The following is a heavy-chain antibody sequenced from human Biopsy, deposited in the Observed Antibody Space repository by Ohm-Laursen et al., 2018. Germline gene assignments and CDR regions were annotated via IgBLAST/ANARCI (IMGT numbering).Heavy chain of an antibody. CDR2: IPSSGGTT. CDR3: ARDTPETYDYDNDDNSPFPRRYIDY. D-gene: IGHD3-22*01. Sequence: SLRLSCSAPGFHFSDYYMSWIRQAPGKGLEWISYIPSSGGTTYCVDSVKGRFTTSRDNAEKSLYLQMNSLRAEDTAVYYCARDTPETYDYDNDDNSPFPRRYIDYWGQGTLVTVSS. J-gene: IGHJ4*02. V-gene: IGHV3-11*01. CDR1: GFHFSDYY.